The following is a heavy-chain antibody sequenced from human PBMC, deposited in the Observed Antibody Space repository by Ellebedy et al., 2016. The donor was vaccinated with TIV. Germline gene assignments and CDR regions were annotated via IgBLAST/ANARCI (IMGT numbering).Heavy chain of an antibody. V-gene: IGHV3-7*01. J-gene: IGHJ1*01. CDR2: IKQDGNEK. D-gene: IGHD2-21*02. CDR1: GFTFSNFW. Sequence: GESLKISXAASGFTFSNFWMSWVRQAPGKGLEYVASIKQDGNEKYYVDSVKGRFNISRDNSKNTLYLQMNSLTTEDTAVYYCARDRSGGDSWYFQHWGQGTLVTVSS. CDR3: ARDRSGGDSWYFQH.